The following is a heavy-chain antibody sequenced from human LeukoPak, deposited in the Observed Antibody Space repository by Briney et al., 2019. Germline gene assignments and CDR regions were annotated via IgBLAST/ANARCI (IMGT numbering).Heavy chain of an antibody. V-gene: IGHV1-46*01. Sequence: ASVKVSYKASGYTFTSYNMHWVRQAPGQGLEWIGIINPSTGSSTYTQKFQGRVTMTRDTATSTVYMELSSLRSEDTALYYCARDVAGSWGYFDYWGQGTLVTVSS. CDR2: INPSTGSS. CDR3: ARDVAGSWGYFDY. J-gene: IGHJ4*02. CDR1: GYTFTSYN. D-gene: IGHD6-19*01.